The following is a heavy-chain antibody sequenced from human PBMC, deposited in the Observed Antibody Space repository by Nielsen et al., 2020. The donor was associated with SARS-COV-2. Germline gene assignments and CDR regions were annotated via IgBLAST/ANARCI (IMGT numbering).Heavy chain of an antibody. CDR3: VKWVQLDLGYYYHGMDA. CDR1: GFTFSSYE. D-gene: IGHD6-6*01. CDR2: ISTSGSTI. V-gene: IGHV3-48*03. Sequence: GESLKISCAASGFTFSSYEMNWVRQAPGKGLEWVSYISTSGSTIYYADSVKGRFTISRDNAKNALYLQMNSLRVEDTAVYYCVKWVQLDLGYYYHGMDAWGQGTTVTVSS. J-gene: IGHJ6*02.